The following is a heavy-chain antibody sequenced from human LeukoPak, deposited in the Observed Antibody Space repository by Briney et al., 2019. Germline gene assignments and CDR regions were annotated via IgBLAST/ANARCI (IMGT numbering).Heavy chain of an antibody. Sequence: GGSLRLSCAASGFTFSSYSMNWVRQAPGKGLEWVSSISSSSSYIYYADSVKGRFTISRDNAKNSLYLQMNSLRAEDTAVYYCARDHMRSYYDFRSGYGSFDYWGQGTLVTVSS. J-gene: IGHJ4*02. D-gene: IGHD3-3*01. CDR1: GFTFSSYS. CDR2: ISSSSSYI. CDR3: ARDHMRSYYDFRSGYGSFDY. V-gene: IGHV3-21*01.